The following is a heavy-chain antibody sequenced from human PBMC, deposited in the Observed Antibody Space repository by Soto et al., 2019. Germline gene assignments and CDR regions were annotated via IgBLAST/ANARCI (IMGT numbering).Heavy chain of an antibody. D-gene: IGHD3-22*01. CDR2: ISGSGGST. V-gene: IGHV3-23*01. J-gene: IGHJ4*02. CDR1: GFTFSSYA. Sequence: GGSLRLSCAASGFTFSSYAMSWVRQAPGKGLEWVSAISGSGGSTYYADSVKGRFTISRDNSKNTLYLQMNSLRAEDTAVYYCANLDSSGWLGDYYDSSGFDYWGQGTLVTVSS. CDR3: ANLDSSGWLGDYYDSSGFDY.